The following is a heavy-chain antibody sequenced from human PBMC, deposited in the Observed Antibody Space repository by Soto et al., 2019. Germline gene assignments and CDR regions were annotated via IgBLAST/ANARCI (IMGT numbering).Heavy chain of an antibody. CDR3: AREASIAARGDAFDT. CDR1: GYTFTSYY. Sequence: ASVKVSCKASGYTFTSYYMHWVRQAPGQGLEWMGIINPSGGSTSYAQKFQGRVTMTRDTSTSTVYMELSSLRSEDTAVYYCAREASIAARGDAFDTWGQGTMVTVSS. CDR2: INPSGGST. J-gene: IGHJ3*02. V-gene: IGHV1-46*03. D-gene: IGHD6-6*01.